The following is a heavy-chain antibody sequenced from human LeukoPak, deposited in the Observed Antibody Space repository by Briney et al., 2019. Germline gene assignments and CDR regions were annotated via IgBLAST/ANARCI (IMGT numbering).Heavy chain of an antibody. V-gene: IGHV1-46*01. CDR2: INPSGGSA. Sequence: GASVKVSCKASGYSFTNYYMHWVRQPPGQGLEWMGMINPSGGSATYAQNFQGRVTMTRDMSTSTVYMELSSLTSEDTAVYYCARTRGYYFDYWGQGTLVSVSS. CDR1: GYSFTNYY. CDR3: ARTRGYYFDY. J-gene: IGHJ4*02.